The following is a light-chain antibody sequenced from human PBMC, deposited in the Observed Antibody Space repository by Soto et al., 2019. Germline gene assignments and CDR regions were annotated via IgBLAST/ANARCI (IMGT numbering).Light chain of an antibody. V-gene: IGKV1-39*01. CDR2: AAS. Sequence: DIQMTQSPSSLSASVGDRVTITCRASQSISSYLNWYQQKPGKAPKLLIDAASRLQSGVPSRFSGSGSGTDFTLTISRLQAEDFATYYCQQSYSTLVTFGQGTKVEIK. J-gene: IGKJ1*01. CDR1: QSISSY. CDR3: QQSYSTLVT.